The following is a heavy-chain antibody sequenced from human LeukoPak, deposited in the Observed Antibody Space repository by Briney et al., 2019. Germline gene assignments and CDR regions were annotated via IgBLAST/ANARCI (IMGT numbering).Heavy chain of an antibody. CDR1: GYTFTSYG. CDR2: VSAYNGNT. CDR3: ARDIRNNYYDSSGYYGWPGLNY. J-gene: IGHJ4*02. D-gene: IGHD3-22*01. V-gene: IGHV1-18*01. Sequence: GASVKVSCKASGYTFTSYGISWVRQAPGQGLEWMGWVSAYNGNTNYAQKLQGRVTMTTDTSTSTAYMELRSLRSDDTAVYYCARDIRNNYYDSSGYYGWPGLNYWGQGTLVTVSS.